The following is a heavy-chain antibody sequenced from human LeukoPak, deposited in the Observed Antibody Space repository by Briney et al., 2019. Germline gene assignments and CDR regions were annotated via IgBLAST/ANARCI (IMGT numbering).Heavy chain of an antibody. J-gene: IGHJ4*02. CDR1: GGSISSSNW. Sequence: SETLSRTCAVSGGSISSSNWWRWVRQPPGKGLEWIGEIYHSGSTNYNPSLKSRVTISVDKSKNQFSLKLSSVTAADTAVYYCARVGIAAAGIDYWGQGTLVTVSS. CDR3: ARVGIAAAGIDY. V-gene: IGHV4-4*02. CDR2: IYHSGST. D-gene: IGHD6-13*01.